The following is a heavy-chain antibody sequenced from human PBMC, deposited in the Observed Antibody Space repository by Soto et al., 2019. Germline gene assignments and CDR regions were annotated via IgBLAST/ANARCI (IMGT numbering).Heavy chain of an antibody. J-gene: IGHJ6*03. D-gene: IGHD3-3*01. CDR2: ISAYNGNK. CDR3: ARGKSDYDFWSGYYYIDV. Sequence: QGLEWMGWISAYNGNKKYAKKLQGRVTMTTDTSTSTAYMELRSLRSDDTAVYYCARGKSDYDFWSGYYYIDVRGKGTTVTVSS. V-gene: IGHV1-18*01.